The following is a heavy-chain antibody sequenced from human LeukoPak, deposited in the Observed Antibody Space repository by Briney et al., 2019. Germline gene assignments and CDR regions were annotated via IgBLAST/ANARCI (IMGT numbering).Heavy chain of an antibody. Sequence: PSETLSLTCTVAGGSISSRGYYWGWIPQPPGMGLEWIGSIYESGSTYYNPSLKSGVTISVDTSKEQFSLKLSSVTAEDTAVYYCAIARRGSGSYEDYYYMDVWGKGATVTISS. V-gene: IGHV4-39*07. D-gene: IGHD3-10*01. CDR1: GGSISSRGYY. J-gene: IGHJ6*03. CDR3: AIARRGSGSYEDYYYMDV. CDR2: IYESGST.